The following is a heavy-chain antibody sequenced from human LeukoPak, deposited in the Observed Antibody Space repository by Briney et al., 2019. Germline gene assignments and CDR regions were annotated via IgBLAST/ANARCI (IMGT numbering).Heavy chain of an antibody. V-gene: IGHV3-23*01. Sequence: PGGSLRLSCAASGFTFSTYNMNWVRHAPGKGLEWVSTISGGGDATYYADSVKGRFTISRDNSKNTLYLQMNSLRVEDTAVYYCARDSSMLRGPLVIYYFDFWGQGTLVTVSS. CDR2: ISGGGDAT. J-gene: IGHJ4*02. D-gene: IGHD3-10*01. CDR3: ARDSSMLRGPLVIYYFDF. CDR1: GFTFSTYN.